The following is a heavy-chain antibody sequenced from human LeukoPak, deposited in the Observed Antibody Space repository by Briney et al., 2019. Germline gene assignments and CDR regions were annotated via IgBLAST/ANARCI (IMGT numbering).Heavy chain of an antibody. CDR2: IWYDGSTK. V-gene: IGHV3-33*01. CDR1: GFTFSSYG. D-gene: IGHD3-10*01. Sequence: GGSLRLSCAASGFTFSSYGMHWVRQAPGKGLEWVAVIWYDGSTKYYADSVKGRFTISRDNSKNTLYLQMNSLRAEGTAVYYCASWLVVRGVPYGMDVWGEGTTVTVSS. CDR3: ASWLVVRGVPYGMDV. J-gene: IGHJ6*04.